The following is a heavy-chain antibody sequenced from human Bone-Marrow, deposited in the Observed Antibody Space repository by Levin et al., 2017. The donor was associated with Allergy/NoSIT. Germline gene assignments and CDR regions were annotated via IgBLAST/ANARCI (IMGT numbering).Heavy chain of an antibody. CDR3: ARDWRGVIVGVPDASALVHYNAYHGMDV. CDR2: ISPYNGHT. J-gene: IGHJ6*02. D-gene: IGHD2-2*01. CDR1: GYTFGSYG. V-gene: IGHV1-18*01. Sequence: ASVKVSCRASGYTFGSYGISWVRQAPGQGLEWMGWISPYNGHTNFAQKVQARVTMTTDTSTSTAYMELRNLRSDDTAVYYCARDWRGVIVGVPDASALVHYNAYHGMDVWGQGNTVTVSS.